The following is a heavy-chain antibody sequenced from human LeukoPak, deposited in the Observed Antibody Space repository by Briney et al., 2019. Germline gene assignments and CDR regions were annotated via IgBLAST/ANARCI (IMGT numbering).Heavy chain of an antibody. CDR2: INDNGAGT. D-gene: IGHD4-17*01. V-gene: IGHV3-23*01. CDR3: ARTTVTTFYYYYGMDV. Sequence: GGSLRLSCAASGFTFSSYAMSWVRQAPGKGLKWVSTINDNGAGTYYADSVKGRSTISRDNSYNTVSLQMNSLRDEDTGVYYCARTTVTTFYYYYGMDVWGQGTTVTVSS. J-gene: IGHJ6*02. CDR1: GFTFSSYA.